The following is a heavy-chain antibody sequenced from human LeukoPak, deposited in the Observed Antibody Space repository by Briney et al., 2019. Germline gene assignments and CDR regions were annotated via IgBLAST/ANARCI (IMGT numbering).Heavy chain of an antibody. CDR3: AKSTHNGYYHYYYMDV. CDR1: GGTFSNYA. Sequence: SVKVSCKASGGTFSNYAISWVRQAPGQGLEWMGGIIPIFGRTDYTQKFQGRVTITADESTSTSYMELSSLRSEDSALYYCAKSTHNGYYHYYYMDVWGKGTTVTVSS. D-gene: IGHD2/OR15-2a*01. CDR2: IIPIFGRT. V-gene: IGHV1-69*13. J-gene: IGHJ6*03.